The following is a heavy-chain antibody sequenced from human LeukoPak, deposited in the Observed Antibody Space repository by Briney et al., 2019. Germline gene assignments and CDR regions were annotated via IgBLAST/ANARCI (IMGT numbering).Heavy chain of an antibody. CDR2: TNPNSGNT. J-gene: IGHJ2*01. V-gene: IGHV1-8*01. CDR1: GYTFTSYD. CDR3: ARGPHGSGSYYTSDWYFDL. D-gene: IGHD3-10*01. Sequence: GASVKVSCKASGYTFTSYDINWVRQATGQGLEWMGWTNPNSGNTGYAQKFQGRVTMTRNTSISTAYMELSSLRSEDTAVYYCARGPHGSGSYYTSDWYFDLWGRGTLVTVSS.